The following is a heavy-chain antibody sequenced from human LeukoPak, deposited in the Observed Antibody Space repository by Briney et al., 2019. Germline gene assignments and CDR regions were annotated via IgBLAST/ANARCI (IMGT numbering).Heavy chain of an antibody. CDR3: ARSRLGALDY. Sequence: GGSLRLSCAASGFFFSDPYMEWVRQAPGKGLGWVGRIKNKAKSYTTEYAASVKGRFTISRDDSKNSLYLQMDSLKTEDTAVYFCARSRLGALDYWGQGTLVTVSS. V-gene: IGHV3-72*01. CDR2: IKNKAKSYTT. J-gene: IGHJ4*02. CDR1: GFFFSDPY. D-gene: IGHD1-26*01.